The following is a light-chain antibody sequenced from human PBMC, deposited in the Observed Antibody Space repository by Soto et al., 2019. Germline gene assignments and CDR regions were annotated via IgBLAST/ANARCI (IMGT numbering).Light chain of an antibody. CDR2: DAS. J-gene: IGKJ4*01. Sequence: ENVFTQSPAPPSLSPGGRDTLSCRASQSVSSYLAWYQQKPGQAPRLLIYDASNRATGIPARFSGSGSGTDFTLTISSLEPEDFAVYYCQQRSNWPPRALTFGGGTKV. CDR3: QQRSNWPPRALT. V-gene: IGKV3-11*01. CDR1: QSVSSY.